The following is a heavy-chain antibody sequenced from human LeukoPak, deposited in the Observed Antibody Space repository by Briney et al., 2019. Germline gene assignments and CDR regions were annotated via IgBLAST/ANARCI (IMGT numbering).Heavy chain of an antibody. CDR3: ARLTTVTASSYYYAMDV. J-gene: IGHJ6*02. V-gene: IGHV1-46*01. D-gene: IGHD4-17*01. CDR2: INPSGGST. Sequence: ASVKVSCKASGYTFTSYYMHWVRQAPGQGLEWMGIINPSGGSTSYAQKFQGRVTISVDTSKNQFSLQLSSVTAADTALYYCARLTTVTASSYYYAMDVWGQGTTVTVSS. CDR1: GYTFTSYY.